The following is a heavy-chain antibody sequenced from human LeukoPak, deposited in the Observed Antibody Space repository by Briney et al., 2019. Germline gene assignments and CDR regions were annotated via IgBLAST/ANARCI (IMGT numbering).Heavy chain of an antibody. J-gene: IGHJ4*02. V-gene: IGHV1-18*01. CDR1: GFTFTSSA. CDR3: AKDGASSTYDY. Sequence: ASVKVSCKASGFTFTSSAMQWVRQARGQRLEWIGWISAYNGNTNYAQKLQGRVTMTTDTSTSTAYMELRSLRSDDTAVYYCAKDGASSTYDYWGQGTLVTVSS. CDR2: ISAYNGNT. D-gene: IGHD2-2*01.